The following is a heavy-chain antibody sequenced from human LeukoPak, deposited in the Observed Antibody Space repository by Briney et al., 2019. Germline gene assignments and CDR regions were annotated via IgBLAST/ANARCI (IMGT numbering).Heavy chain of an antibody. Sequence: GGSLRLSCAASGFTFDDYAMHWVRQAPGKGLEWVSGISWNSGSIGYADSVKGRFTISRDNSKNTLYLQMNSLRAEDTAVYYCARHYYDSSAVITGDAFDIWGQGTMVTVSS. J-gene: IGHJ3*02. CDR3: ARHYYDSSAVITGDAFDI. CDR1: GFTFDDYA. CDR2: ISWNSGSI. D-gene: IGHD3-22*01. V-gene: IGHV3-9*01.